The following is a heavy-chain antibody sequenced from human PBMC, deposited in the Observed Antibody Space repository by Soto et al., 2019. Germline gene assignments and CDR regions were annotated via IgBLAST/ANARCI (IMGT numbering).Heavy chain of an antibody. CDR3: AKGWGDY. Sequence: EVQVLESGGALVQPGGSLRLSCAASGFTFSSYDMSWVRQAPGKGLEWVSGLSGSGGSTYYADSVKGRFTISRDNSKNTLYLQMNRLSAEDTAVYYCAKGWGDYWGQGTLVTVSS. CDR1: GFTFSSYD. CDR2: LSGSGGST. D-gene: IGHD3-16*01. V-gene: IGHV3-23*01. J-gene: IGHJ4*02.